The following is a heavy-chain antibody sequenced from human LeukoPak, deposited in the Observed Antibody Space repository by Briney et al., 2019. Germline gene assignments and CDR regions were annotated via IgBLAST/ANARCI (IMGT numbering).Heavy chain of an antibody. V-gene: IGHV1-2*02. CDR1: GYTFTNYY. Sequence: ASVKVSCKASGYTFTNYYMHWVRQAPGHGLEWMGWMNPNNDGTNYAAQKFQGRVTMTRDTSISTAYMELSSLTSDDTAVYYCARVFFYGGNSVPFDYWGQGTLVTVSS. D-gene: IGHD4-23*01. CDR3: ARVFFYGGNSVPFDY. CDR2: MNPNNDGT. J-gene: IGHJ4*02.